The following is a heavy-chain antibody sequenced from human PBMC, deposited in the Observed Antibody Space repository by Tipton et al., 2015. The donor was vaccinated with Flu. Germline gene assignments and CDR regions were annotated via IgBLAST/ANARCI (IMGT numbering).Heavy chain of an antibody. CDR2: ISYSGDS. Sequence: TLSLTCTLSSASVSSAGYYWTWVRQPPGKGLEYIGQISYSGDSNHNPSLKSRVTISVDTSKNQFSLRLNSVTAADTAVYYCARRDYSNYVSDPKNWFDPWGQGTLVTVSS. J-gene: IGHJ5*02. V-gene: IGHV4-61*08. D-gene: IGHD4-11*01. CDR3: ARRDYSNYVSDPKNWFDP. CDR1: SASVSSAGYY.